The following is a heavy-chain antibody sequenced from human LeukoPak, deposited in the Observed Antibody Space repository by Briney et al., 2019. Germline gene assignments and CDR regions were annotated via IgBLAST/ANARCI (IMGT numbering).Heavy chain of an antibody. Sequence: GGSLRLSCAASGFTFSSCEMNWVRQAPGKGLEWVSYISSSGSTIYYADSVKGRFTISRDNAKNSLYLQMNSLRAEDTGVYYCARDGSGRYDYWGQGILVTVSS. CDR2: ISSSGSTI. J-gene: IGHJ4*02. CDR1: GFTFSSCE. V-gene: IGHV3-48*03. D-gene: IGHD6-19*01. CDR3: ARDGSGRYDY.